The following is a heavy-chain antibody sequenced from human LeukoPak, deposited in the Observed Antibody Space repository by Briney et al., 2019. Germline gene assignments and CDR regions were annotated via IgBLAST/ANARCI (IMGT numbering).Heavy chain of an antibody. V-gene: IGHV4-39*01. CDR2: IYYSGST. CDR3: ARYVDTATVTRVDP. J-gene: IGHJ5*02. CDR1: GGSISSSSYY. Sequence: SGTLSLTCTVSGGSISSSSYYWGWIRQTPGKGLEWIGSIYYSGSTYYNPSLKSRVTISVDTSKNQFSLKLSSVTAADTAVYYCARYVDTATVTRVDPWGQGTLVTVSS. D-gene: IGHD5-18*01.